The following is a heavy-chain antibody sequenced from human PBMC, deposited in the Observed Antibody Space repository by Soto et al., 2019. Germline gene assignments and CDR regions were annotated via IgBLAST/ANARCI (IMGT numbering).Heavy chain of an antibody. J-gene: IGHJ4*02. V-gene: IGHV3-9*01. D-gene: IGHD3-3*01. CDR3: ARGRYDFWSPYYFDS. CDR1: GLNFDDFA. Sequence: ESGGRLVQPGRSLRLSCVGTGLNFDDFAMHWVRQAPGKGLEWVSGITWNSRVLAYADSVKGRFTISRDNARNSLYLQMDSLQDEDTALYYCARGRYDFWSPYYFDSWGQGTLVTVSS. CDR2: ITWNSRVL.